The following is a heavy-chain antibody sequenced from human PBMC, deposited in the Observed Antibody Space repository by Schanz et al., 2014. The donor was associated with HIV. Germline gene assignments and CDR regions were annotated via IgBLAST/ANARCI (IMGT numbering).Heavy chain of an antibody. D-gene: IGHD3-9*01. Sequence: QVQLVQSGAEVKKPGASVKVSCKASGYTFTAYYIHWVRQAPGQGLEWMAWISGYNGNTDYAQKFQDRVPMPTDTSPSTAYMELGRLRSDDTAVYYCARGRYFDWLSFGGGSSVYGLDVWGQGTTVTVSS. V-gene: IGHV1-18*04. J-gene: IGHJ6*02. CDR2: ISGYNGNT. CDR1: GYTFTAYY. CDR3: ARGRYFDWLSFGGGSSVYGLDV.